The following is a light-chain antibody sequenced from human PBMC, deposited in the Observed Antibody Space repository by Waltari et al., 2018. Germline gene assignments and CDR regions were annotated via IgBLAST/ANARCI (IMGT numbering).Light chain of an antibody. J-gene: IGLJ1*01. CDR3: SSYTSSNTLV. Sequence: QSALTQPASVSGSPGESITISCTGTSSDVGGYNCVSWYQQHPGNAPELMIYDGSNRPAGVSNRFSGSKSGNTASLTISGLQAEDEADYYCSSYTSSNTLVFGTGTKVTAL. CDR1: SSDVGGYNC. CDR2: DGS. V-gene: IGLV2-14*03.